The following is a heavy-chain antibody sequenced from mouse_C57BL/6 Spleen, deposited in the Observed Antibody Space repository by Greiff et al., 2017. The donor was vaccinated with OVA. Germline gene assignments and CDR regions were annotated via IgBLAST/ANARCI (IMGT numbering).Heavy chain of an antibody. CDR3: AREDYYGSSYGWYFDV. CDR2: ISSGSSTI. D-gene: IGHD1-1*01. Sequence: EVQLQESGGGLVKPGGSLKLSCAASGFTFSDYGMHWVRQAPEKGLEWVAYISSGSSTIYSADTVKGRFTISRDNAKNTLFLQMTSLRSEDTAMYYCAREDYYGSSYGWYFDVWGTGTTVTVSS. CDR1: GFTFSDYG. J-gene: IGHJ1*03. V-gene: IGHV5-17*01.